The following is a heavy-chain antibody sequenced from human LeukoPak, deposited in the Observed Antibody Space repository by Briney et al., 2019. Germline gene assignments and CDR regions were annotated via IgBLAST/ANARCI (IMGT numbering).Heavy chain of an antibody. D-gene: IGHD2-2*01. V-gene: IGHV3-21*01. CDR1: GFTFSSYA. Sequence: GGSLRLSCAASGFTFSSYAMNWVRQAPGKGLEWVSSISSSSSYIYYADSVKGRFTISRDNAKNSLYLQMNSLRAEDTAVYYCARDYVVVSSFDIWGQGTMVTVSS. CDR3: ARDYVVVSSFDI. J-gene: IGHJ3*02. CDR2: ISSSSSYI.